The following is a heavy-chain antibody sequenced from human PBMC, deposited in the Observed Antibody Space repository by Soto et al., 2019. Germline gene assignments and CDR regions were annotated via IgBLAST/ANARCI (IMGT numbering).Heavy chain of an antibody. CDR3: ARDASYYSLWSGYYPSRNGMDV. D-gene: IGHD3-3*01. V-gene: IGHV3-33*01. Sequence: QVQVVESGGGVVQPGRSLRLSCAASGFTFSSFGMHWVRQAPGKGLEWVSLIWYDGSKKSYGDSVKGRFTISRDNSRNTVYLQMNTLRADEPAVYYCARDASYYSLWSGYYPSRNGMDVWGQGTTVTVSS. CDR1: GFTFSSFG. J-gene: IGHJ6*02. CDR2: IWYDGSKK.